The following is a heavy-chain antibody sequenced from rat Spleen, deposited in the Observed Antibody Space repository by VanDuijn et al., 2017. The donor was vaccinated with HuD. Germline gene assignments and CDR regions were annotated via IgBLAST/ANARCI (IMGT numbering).Heavy chain of an antibody. D-gene: IGHD1-12*03. J-gene: IGHJ2*01. CDR3: TRDTMMIIVGYY. CDR1: GLSLTSNS. CDR2: MWYDGDT. V-gene: IGHV2-63*01. Sequence: QVQLKESGPGLVQPSQTLSLTCTVSGLSLTSNSISWIRQPPGKGLEWMGRMWYDGDTAYNSALKSRLSISRDTSKNQVFLKMNSLQTDDTGTYYCTRDTMMIIVGYYWGQGVMVTVSS.